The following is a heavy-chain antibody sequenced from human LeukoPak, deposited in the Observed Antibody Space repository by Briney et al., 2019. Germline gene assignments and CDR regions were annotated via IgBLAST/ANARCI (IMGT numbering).Heavy chain of an antibody. Sequence: GGSLRLSCAASGFTFSTYAMSWVRQIPGKGLEWVSAISGSDDGTYYADSVKGRFTISRDNSKNTLYLQMNSLRAEDTAVYYCAKEDQEIVVVTAAFDIWGQGTMVTVSS. D-gene: IGHD2-21*02. V-gene: IGHV3-23*01. CDR3: AKEDQEIVVVTAAFDI. J-gene: IGHJ3*02. CDR2: ISGSDDGT. CDR1: GFTFSTYA.